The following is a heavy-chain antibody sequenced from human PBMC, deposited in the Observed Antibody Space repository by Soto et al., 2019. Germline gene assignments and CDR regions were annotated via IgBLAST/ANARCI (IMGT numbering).Heavy chain of an antibody. CDR2: ISGSGGDT. D-gene: IGHD5-12*01. Sequence: GGSLRLSCAASGFTFGKYAMSWVRKAQEKGLEWVSSISGSGGDTFYAGSVKGRFTISRDTSKKTLSGQMDSLRAEDTAVYYCAKDRGYSGYDFGYCFDHWGRGSLVTVSS. CDR1: GFTFGKYA. CDR3: AKDRGYSGYDFGYCFDH. V-gene: IGHV3-23*01. J-gene: IGHJ4*02.